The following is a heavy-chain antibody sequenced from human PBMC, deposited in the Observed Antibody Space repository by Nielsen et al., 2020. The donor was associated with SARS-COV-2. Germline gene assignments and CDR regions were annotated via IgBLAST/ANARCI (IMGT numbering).Heavy chain of an antibody. CDR3: ARDQDGGAATSNWYFDL. CDR1: GFPFSNYY. V-gene: IGHV3-11*04. D-gene: IGHD6-25*01. CDR2: ISRTSTTI. J-gene: IGHJ2*01. Sequence: GESLKISCAASGFPFSNYYMSWIRQAPGKGLEWLSFISRTSTTIYYADSVRGRFTVSRDNAENSLYLQMNSLRDEDTAVYYCARDQDGGAATSNWYFDLWGRGTLVIVSS.